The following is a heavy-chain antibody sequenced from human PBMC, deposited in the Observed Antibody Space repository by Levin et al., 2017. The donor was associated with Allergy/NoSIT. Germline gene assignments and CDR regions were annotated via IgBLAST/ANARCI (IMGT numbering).Heavy chain of an antibody. D-gene: IGHD4-17*01. Sequence: GSLRLSCTVSGGSISSSSYYWGWIRQPPGKGLEWIGSIYYSGSTYYNPSLKSRVTISVDTSKNQFSLKLSSVTAADTAVYYCALTTVTHFDYWGQGTLVTVSS. CDR3: ALTTVTHFDY. V-gene: IGHV4-39*01. CDR2: IYYSGST. J-gene: IGHJ4*02. CDR1: GGSISSSSYY.